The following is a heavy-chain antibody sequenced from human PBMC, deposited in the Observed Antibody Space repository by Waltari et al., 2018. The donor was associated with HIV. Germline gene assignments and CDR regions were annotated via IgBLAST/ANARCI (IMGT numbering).Heavy chain of an antibody. CDR2: IYYSGST. Sequence: QVQLQESGPGLVKPSETLSLTCTVSGGSISSYYWSWIRQHPGKGLDWIGYIYYSGSTNDHPSHNGRVTMSVDTSKNQFSLKRSSVTAADTAVYYCAGRPGIQKYFDYWGQGTLVTVSS. CDR3: AGRPGIQKYFDY. V-gene: IGHV4-59*01. J-gene: IGHJ4*02. D-gene: IGHD6-13*01. CDR1: GGSISSYY.